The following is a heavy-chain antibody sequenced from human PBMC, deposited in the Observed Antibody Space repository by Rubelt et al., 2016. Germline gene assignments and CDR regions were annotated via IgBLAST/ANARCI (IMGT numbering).Heavy chain of an antibody. Sequence: QVQLQESGPGLVKPSETLSLTCTVSGGSISSHYWSWIRQPPGKGMEWIAYIHSSGSTNQNPSIKTRVTISVEPTNNQFSLKLGSVTAADTAVYYCARTYYDFWSGYPWYFDYWGQGTLVTVSS. D-gene: IGHD3-3*01. J-gene: IGHJ4*02. V-gene: IGHV4-4*08. CDR1: GGSISSHY. CDR2: IHSSGST. CDR3: ARTYYDFWSGYPWYFDY.